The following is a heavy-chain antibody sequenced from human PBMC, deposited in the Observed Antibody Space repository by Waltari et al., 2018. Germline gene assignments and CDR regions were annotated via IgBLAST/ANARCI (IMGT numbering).Heavy chain of an antibody. CDR1: GFTFSRYW. Sequence: EVQLVESGGGFVQPGGSLRLSCAASGFTFSRYWMNWVRQAPGKGLVWVSRINRDESSTRYEGCVDGRFTNSRGNGKNALYMEMYSRGAEDTAVYDSEREEWAFDNWGQGTMVTVSS. CDR3: EREEWAFDN. V-gene: IGHV3-74*01. J-gene: IGHJ4*02. CDR2: INRDESST. D-gene: IGHD2-8*01.